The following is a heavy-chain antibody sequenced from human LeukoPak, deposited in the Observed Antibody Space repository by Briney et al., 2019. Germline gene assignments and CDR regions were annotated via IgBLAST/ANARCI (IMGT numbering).Heavy chain of an antibody. Sequence: SETLSLTCTVSGGSISSSSYYWGWIRQPPGKGLEWIGSIYYSGSTYYNPSLKSRVTISVDASKNQFSLKLSSVTAADTAVYYCARLSTSPQDSRFYFDYWGQGTLVTVSS. V-gene: IGHV4-39*07. J-gene: IGHJ4*02. CDR1: GGSISSSSYY. CDR2: IYYSGST. D-gene: IGHD5/OR15-5a*01. CDR3: ARLSTSPQDSRFYFDY.